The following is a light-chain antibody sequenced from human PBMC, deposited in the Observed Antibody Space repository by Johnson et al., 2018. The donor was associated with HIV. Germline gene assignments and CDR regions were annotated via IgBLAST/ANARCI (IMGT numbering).Light chain of an antibody. CDR3: ATWDSSLGAHYV. V-gene: IGLV1-51*02. CDR1: SSNIGNNY. J-gene: IGLJ1*01. Sequence: QSVLTQPPSVSAAPGQKVTISCSGSSSNIGNNYVSWYQQLPGTAPKLLIYEKNKRPSGIPDRFSASKSGTSAPLAITGLKTGDEADYYCATWDSSLGAHYVFGTGTKVTVL. CDR2: EKN.